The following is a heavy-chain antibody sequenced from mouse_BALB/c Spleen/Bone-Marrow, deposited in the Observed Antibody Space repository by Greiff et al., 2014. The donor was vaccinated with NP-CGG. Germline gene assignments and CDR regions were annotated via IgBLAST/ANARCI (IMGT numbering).Heavy chain of an antibody. V-gene: IGHV14-3*02. CDR1: GFNIKDTY. CDR2: IDPANGNT. CDR3: AYGSSYDYFDY. D-gene: IGHD1-1*01. Sequence: EVQLQQSGAELVKPGASVKLSCTASGFNIKDTYMHWVKQRPEQGLEWIGRIDPANGNTKYDPKFQGKATITADTSPNTAYLQLSSLTSEDTAVYYCAYGSSYDYFDYWGQGTTLTVSS. J-gene: IGHJ2*01.